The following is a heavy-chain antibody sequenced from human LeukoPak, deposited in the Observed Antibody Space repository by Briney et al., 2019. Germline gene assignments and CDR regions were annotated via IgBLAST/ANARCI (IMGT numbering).Heavy chain of an antibody. CDR3: AKDIRKKPRETYYYDSSGYYYFDY. CDR2: ISGSGGST. Sequence: QPGGSLRLSCAASGFTFSSYAMSWVRQAPGKGLEWVSAISGSGGSTNYADSVKGRFTISRDNSKNTLYLQMNSLRAEDTAVYYCAKDIRKKPRETYYYDSSGYYYFDYWGQGTLVTVSS. J-gene: IGHJ4*02. D-gene: IGHD3-22*01. CDR1: GFTFSSYA. V-gene: IGHV3-23*01.